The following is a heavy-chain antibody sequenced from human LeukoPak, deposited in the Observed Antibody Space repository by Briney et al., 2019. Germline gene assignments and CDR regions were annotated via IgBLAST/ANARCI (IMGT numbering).Heavy chain of an antibody. J-gene: IGHJ6*02. CDR3: AGGYCSGGSCYYYGMDV. Sequence: GGSLRLSCVVSGFTFSSYDMTWVRQAPGKGLEWVASISDSGDSTYYADSVKGRFTISRDNSKNSLCLQMNSLRAEDTALYYCAGGYCSGGSCYYYGMDVWGQGTTVTVSS. CDR1: GFTFSSYD. D-gene: IGHD2-15*01. V-gene: IGHV3-23*01. CDR2: ISDSGDST.